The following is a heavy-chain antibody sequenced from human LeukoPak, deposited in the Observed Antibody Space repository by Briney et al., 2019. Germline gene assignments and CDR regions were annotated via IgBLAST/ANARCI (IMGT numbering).Heavy chain of an antibody. D-gene: IGHD2-15*01. CDR3: ARDYSSVVVAATPGGY. Sequence: ASVKVSCKASGYNFTSYGITWVRQAPGQGLEWMGWISAYNGNTNYAQKLQGRVTMTTDTSTSTAYVELRSLRSDDTAVYYCARDYSSVVVAATPGGYWGQGTLVTVSS. CDR2: ISAYNGNT. V-gene: IGHV1-18*04. CDR1: GYNFTSYG. J-gene: IGHJ4*02.